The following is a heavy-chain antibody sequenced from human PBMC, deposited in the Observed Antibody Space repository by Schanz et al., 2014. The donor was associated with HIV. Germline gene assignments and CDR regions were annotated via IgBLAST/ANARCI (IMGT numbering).Heavy chain of an antibody. D-gene: IGHD3-16*02. CDR1: GLIFRTYD. Sequence: EVQLVESGGGLVQPGGSLRLSCVVSGLIFRTYDMNWVRQAPGKGLEWVSSISSGGDYIYHADSVRGRFTISRDNAKNSLYLQMDSLRGEDTAVYYCARGGKMVTFGGVVAPFDYRGQGSLVTLSS. CDR3: ARGGKMVTFGGVVAPFDY. V-gene: IGHV3-21*06. J-gene: IGHJ4*02. CDR2: ISSGGDYI.